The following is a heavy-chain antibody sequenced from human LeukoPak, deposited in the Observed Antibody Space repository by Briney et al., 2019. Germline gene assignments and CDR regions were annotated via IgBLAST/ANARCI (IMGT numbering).Heavy chain of an antibody. Sequence: GGSLRLSCAASGFAFSSYGMHWVRQAPGRGLEWVAFVRYDGSNEYYADSVKGRFTISRHNSKNTLYLQMNSLRPEDTAMYYCAKEGGYSYGFGIGDDASDIWGQGTMVTVSS. J-gene: IGHJ3*02. CDR3: AKEGGYSYGFGIGDDASDI. D-gene: IGHD5-18*01. V-gene: IGHV3-30*02. CDR2: VRYDGSNE. CDR1: GFAFSSYG.